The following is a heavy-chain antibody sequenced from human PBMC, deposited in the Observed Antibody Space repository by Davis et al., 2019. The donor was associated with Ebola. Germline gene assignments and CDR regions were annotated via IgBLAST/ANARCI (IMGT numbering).Heavy chain of an antibody. D-gene: IGHD4-17*01. CDR1: GGTFSSYA. J-gene: IGHJ5*02. Sequence: AASVKVSCKASGGTFSSYAISWVRQVPGQGLEWMGGIIPIFGTANYAQKFQGRVTITADKSTSTAYMELSSLRSEDTAVYYCARDYGDYGADWFDPWGQGTLVTVSS. CDR2: IIPIFGTA. V-gene: IGHV1-69*06. CDR3: ARDYGDYGADWFDP.